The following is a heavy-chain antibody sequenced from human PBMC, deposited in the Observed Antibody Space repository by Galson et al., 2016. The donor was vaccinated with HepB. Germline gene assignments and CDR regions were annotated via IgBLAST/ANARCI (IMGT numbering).Heavy chain of an antibody. CDR3: ARLHPHESSGYGFAFNL. CDR2: IYPRDSDT. CDR1: GYRFSSYW. D-gene: IGHD3-22*01. V-gene: IGHV5-51*01. Sequence: QSGAEVKKPGESLKISCKASGYRFSSYWIGWVRQMPGKGLEWMGIIYPRDSDTRYSPSFQGQVTISADRSISTAYLQWSSLKASDTAMIYCARLHPHESSGYGFAFNLWGQGTMVTVSS. J-gene: IGHJ3*01.